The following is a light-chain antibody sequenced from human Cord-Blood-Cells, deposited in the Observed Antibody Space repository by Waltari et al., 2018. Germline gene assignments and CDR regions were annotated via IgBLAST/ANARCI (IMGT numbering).Light chain of an antibody. CDR1: SSDVGGYNY. Sequence: QSALTQPASVSGSPGQSITIYCTGPSSDVGGYNYVSWYKQHPGKAPKLIIYDVSNRPSGVTNRFSGSKSGNRASLTISGLQAEDEADYYCSSYTSSSTVVFVGGTKLTVL. V-gene: IGLV2-14*01. CDR3: SSYTSSSTVV. CDR2: DVS. J-gene: IGLJ2*01.